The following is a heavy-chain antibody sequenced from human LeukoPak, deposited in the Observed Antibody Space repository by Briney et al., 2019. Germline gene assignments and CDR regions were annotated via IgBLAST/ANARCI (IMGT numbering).Heavy chain of an antibody. D-gene: IGHD6-19*01. CDR1: GFTFSSYG. CDR3: ANIDGGWHGPLAPPPSSNY. J-gene: IGHJ4*02. Sequence: GGSLRLSCAASGFTFSSYGMHWVRQAPGKGLEWVAFIRYDGSNKYYADSVKGRFTISRDTSKNTLYLQMNSLRAEDTAVYYCANIDGGWHGPLAPPPSSNYWGQGTLVTVSS. V-gene: IGHV3-30*02. CDR2: IRYDGSNK.